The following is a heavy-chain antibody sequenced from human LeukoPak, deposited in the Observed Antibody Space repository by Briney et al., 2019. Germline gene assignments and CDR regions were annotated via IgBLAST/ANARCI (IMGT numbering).Heavy chain of an antibody. CDR3: ARERSSGYYTEDAFDI. J-gene: IGHJ3*02. V-gene: IGHV5-51*01. Sequence: GESLKISCNASGYSFTSYWIGWVRQMPEKGLERMGIIYPGDSDTRYSPSFQGQVTISADKSISTAYLQWSSLKASDTAMYYCARERSSGYYTEDAFDIWGQGTMVTVSS. D-gene: IGHD3-22*01. CDR2: IYPGDSDT. CDR1: GYSFTSYW.